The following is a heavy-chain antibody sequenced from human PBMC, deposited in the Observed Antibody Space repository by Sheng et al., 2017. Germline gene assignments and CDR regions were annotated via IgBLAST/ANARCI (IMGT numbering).Heavy chain of an antibody. J-gene: IGHJ6*03. CDR1: GGSISSGSYY. Sequence: QVQLQESGPGLVKPSQTLSLTCTVSGGSISSGSYYWSWIRQPAGKGLEWIGRIYTSGSTNYNPSLKSRVTISVDTSKNQFSLKLSSVTAADTAVYYCARDAPSGGCYYGPYYYYMDVWGQGPRSPSP. D-gene: IGHD3-10*01. V-gene: IGHV4-61*02. CDR2: IYTSGST. CDR3: ARDAPSGGCYYGPYYYYMDV.